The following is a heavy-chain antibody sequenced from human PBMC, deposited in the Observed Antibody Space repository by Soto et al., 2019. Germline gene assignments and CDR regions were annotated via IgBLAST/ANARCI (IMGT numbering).Heavy chain of an antibody. CDR1: GFTFSSYA. CDR2: ISYDGSNK. V-gene: IGHV3-30-3*01. CDR3: ARDQTYYYGSGSYYNPRHYYYGMDV. Sequence: LRLSCAASGFTFSSYAMHWVRQAPGKGLEWVAVISYDGSNKYYADSVKGRFTISRDNSKNTLYLQMNSLRAEDTAVYYCARDQTYYYGSGSYYNPRHYYYGMDVWGQGTTVTVSS. J-gene: IGHJ6*02. D-gene: IGHD3-10*01.